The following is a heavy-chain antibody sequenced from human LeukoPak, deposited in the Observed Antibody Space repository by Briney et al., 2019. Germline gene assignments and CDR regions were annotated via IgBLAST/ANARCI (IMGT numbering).Heavy chain of an antibody. Sequence: GGSLRLSCAASGFTFSSYEMNWVRQAPGKGLEWVSYISSSGSTIYYADSVKGRFTISRDNAKNSLYLQMNSLRTEDTALYYCANTVGVTAFLAYWGQGTLVTVSS. CDR1: GFTFSSYE. CDR2: ISSSGSTI. D-gene: IGHD2-21*02. V-gene: IGHV3-48*03. J-gene: IGHJ4*02. CDR3: ANTVGVTAFLAY.